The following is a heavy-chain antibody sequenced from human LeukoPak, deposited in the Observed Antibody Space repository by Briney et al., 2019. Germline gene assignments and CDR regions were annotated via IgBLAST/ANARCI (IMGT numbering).Heavy chain of an antibody. V-gene: IGHV4-61*02. CDR1: GGSISSGSYY. CDR2: IYTSGST. D-gene: IGHD3/OR15-3a*01. Sequence: SQTLSLTCTVSGGSISSGSYYWSWIRQPAGKGLEWIGRIYTSGSTNYDPSLKSRVTISVDTSKNQFSLKLSSVTAADTAVYYCARSLDYLYGMTSGAKGPRSPSP. J-gene: IGHJ6*02. CDR3: ARSLDYLYGMTS.